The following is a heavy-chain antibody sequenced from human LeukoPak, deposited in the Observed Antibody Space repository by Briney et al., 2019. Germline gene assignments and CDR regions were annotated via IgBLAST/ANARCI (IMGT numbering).Heavy chain of an antibody. CDR1: GGSISSGGYS. J-gene: IGHJ4*02. CDR3: AREPYDFWSGYPRGIDY. Sequence: SETLSLTCTVSGGSISSGGYSWSWIRQHPGKGLEWIGYIYYSGSTYYNPSLKSRVTISVDTSKNQFSLKLSSVTAADTAVYYCAREPYDFWSGYPRGIDYWGQGTLVTVSS. CDR2: IYYSGST. D-gene: IGHD3-3*01. V-gene: IGHV4-31*03.